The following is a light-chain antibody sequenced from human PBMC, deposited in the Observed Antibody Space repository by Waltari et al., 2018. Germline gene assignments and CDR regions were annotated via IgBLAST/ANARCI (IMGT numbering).Light chain of an antibody. CDR1: QCVSNH. CDR2: DAS. CDR3: QQRSDWLLT. Sequence: EIVLTQSPATLSLYPGERATLSCRASQCVSNHLAWYQQKSGQAPRLPIYDASNRATGIPARFSGGGSGTDFTLTISSLEPEDFAVYYCQQRSDWLLTFGGGTKVEIK. V-gene: IGKV3-11*01. J-gene: IGKJ4*01.